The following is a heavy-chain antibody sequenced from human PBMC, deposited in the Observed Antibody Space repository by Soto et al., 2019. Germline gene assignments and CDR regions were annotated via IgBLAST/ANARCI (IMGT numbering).Heavy chain of an antibody. CDR1: GYTFTSYD. V-gene: IGHV1-8*01. D-gene: IGHD6-13*01. CDR2: MNPNSGNT. J-gene: IGHJ3*02. Sequence: ASVKVSCKASGYTFTSYDINWVRQATGQGLEWMGWMNPNSGNTGYAQKFQGRVTMTRNTSISTAYMELSSLRSEDTAVYYCARGLRYLYWGKQQLVLDAFDIWGQGTMVTVSS. CDR3: ARGLRYLYWGKQQLVLDAFDI.